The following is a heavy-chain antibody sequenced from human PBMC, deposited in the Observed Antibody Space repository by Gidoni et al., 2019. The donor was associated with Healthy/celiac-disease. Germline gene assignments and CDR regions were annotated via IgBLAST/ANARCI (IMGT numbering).Heavy chain of an antibody. V-gene: IGHV3-7*01. CDR3: ARDPYSSGWYDYYGMDV. D-gene: IGHD6-19*01. Sequence: EVQLVESGGGLVQPGGSLRLSCAASGFPFGSYWMSWVRQAPGKGLEWVANIKQDGSEKYYVDSLKGRFTISRDNAKNSLYLQMNSLRAEDTAVYYCARDPYSSGWYDYYGMDVWGQGTTVTVSS. CDR1: GFPFGSYW. J-gene: IGHJ6*02. CDR2: IKQDGSEK.